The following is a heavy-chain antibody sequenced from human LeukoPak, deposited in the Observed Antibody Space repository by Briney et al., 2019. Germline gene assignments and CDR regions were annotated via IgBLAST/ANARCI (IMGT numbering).Heavy chain of an antibody. V-gene: IGHV1-46*01. J-gene: IGHJ4*02. Sequence: ASVKVSCKASGYTFTSYYMHWVRQAPGQGLEWMGIINPSGGSTSYAQKFQGRVTMTRDTSTSTVYMELSSLRSDDTAVYYCGRGRGNGRPENYFDYWGQGTLVTVSS. D-gene: IGHD2-8*01. CDR2: INPSGGST. CDR3: GRGRGNGRPENYFDY. CDR1: GYTFTSYY.